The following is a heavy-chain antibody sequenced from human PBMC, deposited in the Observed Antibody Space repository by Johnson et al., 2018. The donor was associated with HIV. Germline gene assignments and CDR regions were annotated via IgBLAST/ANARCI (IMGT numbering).Heavy chain of an antibody. V-gene: IGHV3-30-3*01. CDR1: GFTFSSYA. CDR2: ISYDGSNK. D-gene: IGHD5-12*01. Sequence: VQLVESGGGVVQPGRSLRLSCAASGFTFSSYAMHWVRQAPGKGLEWVAVISYDGSNKYYADSVKGRFTISRDNSKNTLYLHMNSLRAEDTAVYYCASLYSGFPSASFLW. CDR3: ASLYSGFPSASFL. J-gene: IGHJ2*01.